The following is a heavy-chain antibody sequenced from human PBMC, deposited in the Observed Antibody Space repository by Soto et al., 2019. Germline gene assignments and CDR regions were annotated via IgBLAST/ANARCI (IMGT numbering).Heavy chain of an antibody. CDR3: VREYSSGWYLTALDF. CDR2: IYHSGST. Sequence: SETLSLTCAGSCSYIRSGGYSRSSIRQPQGKGLEWIGYIYHSGSTYYNPSLKSRVTISVDRSKNQFSLKLSSVTAADTAVYYCVREYSSGWYLTALDFWGQGTMVTVSS. V-gene: IGHV4-30-2*01. J-gene: IGHJ3*01. D-gene: IGHD6-19*01. CDR1: CSYIRSGGYS.